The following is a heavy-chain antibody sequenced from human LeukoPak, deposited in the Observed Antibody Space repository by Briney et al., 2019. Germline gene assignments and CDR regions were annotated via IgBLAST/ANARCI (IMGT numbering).Heavy chain of an antibody. CDR3: ARLILGYCSSTSCPNWFDP. V-gene: IGHV4-34*01. CDR2: INHSGST. CDR1: GGSFSGYY. D-gene: IGHD2-2*01. Sequence: PSETLSLTCAVYGGSFSGYYWSWIRQPPGKGLEWIGEINHSGSTNYNPSLKSRVTISVDTSKNQFSLKLSSATAADTAVYYRARLILGYCSSTSCPNWFDPWGQGTLVTVSS. J-gene: IGHJ5*02.